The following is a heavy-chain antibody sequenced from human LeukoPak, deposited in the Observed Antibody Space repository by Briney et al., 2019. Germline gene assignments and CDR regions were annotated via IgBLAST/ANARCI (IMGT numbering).Heavy chain of an antibody. CDR2: TVSRGTT. CDR1: GFTFTSDA. D-gene: IGHD1-26*01. J-gene: IGHJ4*02. CDR3: SRGGTYYGSFDY. Sequence: GGSLRLSCAASGFTFTSDAMNWVRQAPGKGLEWVSSTVSRGTTQYADSVKGRFTVSRDNYKNTLYLQMDSLRAEDTAVYYCSRGGTYYGSFDYWGLGTLVTVSS. V-gene: IGHV3-23*01.